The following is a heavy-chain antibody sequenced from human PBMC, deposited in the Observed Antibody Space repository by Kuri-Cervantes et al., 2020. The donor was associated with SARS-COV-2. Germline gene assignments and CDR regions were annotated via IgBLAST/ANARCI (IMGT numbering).Heavy chain of an antibody. CDR1: GFTFSSYA. J-gene: IGHJ3*02. Sequence: GESLKISCAASGFTFSSYAMHWVRQAPGKGLEWVAVISYDGSNKYYADSVKGRFTISRDNSKNTLYLQMNSLRAEDTAVYYCASLTGYSSGTDAFDIWGQGTMVTVSS. V-gene: IGHV3-30-3*01. D-gene: IGHD6-19*01. CDR2: ISYDGSNK. CDR3: ASLTGYSSGTDAFDI.